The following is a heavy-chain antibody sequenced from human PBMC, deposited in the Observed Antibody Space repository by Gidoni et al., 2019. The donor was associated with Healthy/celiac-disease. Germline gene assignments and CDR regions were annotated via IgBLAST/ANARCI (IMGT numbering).Heavy chain of an antibody. V-gene: IGHV1-69*01. CDR1: GVTFSSYA. Sequence: QVQLVQSGAEVKKPGSSVKVSCKASGVTFSSYAISWVRQAPGQGLEWMGGIIPIFGTANYAQKFQGRVTITADESTSTAYMELSSLRSEDTAVYYCARGYCSGGSCYWVDAFDIWGQGTMVTVSS. D-gene: IGHD2-15*01. CDR2: IIPIFGTA. J-gene: IGHJ3*02. CDR3: ARGYCSGGSCYWVDAFDI.